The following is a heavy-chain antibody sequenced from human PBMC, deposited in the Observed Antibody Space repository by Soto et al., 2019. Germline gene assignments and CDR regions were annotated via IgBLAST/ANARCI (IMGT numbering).Heavy chain of an antibody. D-gene: IGHD2-21*02. V-gene: IGHV3-23*01. J-gene: IGHJ6*02. CDR2: ISGSGGST. CDR1: GFTFSSYA. Sequence: EVQLLESGGGLVQPGGSLRLSCAASGFTFSSYAMSWVRQAPGKGLEGVSAISGSGGSTYYADSVKGRFTISRDNSKNTLYLQMKILRAEDTAVYYCAKDLGHIVVVTAIRTLYYSYYGMHVWGQGTTVTVSS. CDR3: AKDLGHIVVVTAIRTLYYSYYGMHV.